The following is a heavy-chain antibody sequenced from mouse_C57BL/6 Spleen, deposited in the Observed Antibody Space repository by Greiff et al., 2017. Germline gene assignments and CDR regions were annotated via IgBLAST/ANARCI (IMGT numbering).Heavy chain of an antibody. D-gene: IGHD2-5*01. J-gene: IGHJ4*01. CDR3: ARVYYSNAMDY. Sequence: VQLKESGAELVKPGASVKISCKASGYAFSSYWMNWVKQRPGKGLEWIGQIYPGDGDTNYNGKFKGKATLTADKSSSTAYMQLSSLTSEDSAVYFCARVYYSNAMDYWGQGTSVTVSS. V-gene: IGHV1-80*01. CDR2: IYPGDGDT. CDR1: GYAFSSYW.